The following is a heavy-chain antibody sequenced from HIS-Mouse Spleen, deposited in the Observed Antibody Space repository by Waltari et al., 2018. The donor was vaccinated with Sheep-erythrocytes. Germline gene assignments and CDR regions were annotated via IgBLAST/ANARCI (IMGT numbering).Heavy chain of an antibody. Sequence: QVQLQESGPGLVKPSQTLSLTCTVSGGSIRSGGYYWSWIRQHPGKGLEWIGYIYYSGTTSYNPSLKSRVTISVDTSKNQFSLKLSSVTAADTAVYYCARALIITMVRGVTSNWFDPWGQGTLVTVSS. CDR2: IYYSGTT. CDR3: ARALIITMVRGVTSNWFDP. V-gene: IGHV4-31*03. D-gene: IGHD3-10*01. CDR1: GGSIRSGGYY. J-gene: IGHJ5*02.